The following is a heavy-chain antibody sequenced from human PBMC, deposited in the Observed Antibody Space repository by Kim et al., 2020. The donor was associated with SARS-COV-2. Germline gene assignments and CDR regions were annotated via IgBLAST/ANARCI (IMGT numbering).Heavy chain of an antibody. V-gene: IGHV4-39*01. J-gene: IGHJ6*01. D-gene: IGHD6-13*01. CDR2: IYYSGST. CDR3: ARQDSSSSKVYYYYYYG. Sequence: SETLSLTCTVSGGSISSSSYYWGWIRQPPGKGREWIGSIYYSGSTYYNPSLKSRVTIYVDTSKNQFSLKLSSVTAADTAEYYCARQDSSSSKVYYYYYYG. CDR1: GGSISSSSYY.